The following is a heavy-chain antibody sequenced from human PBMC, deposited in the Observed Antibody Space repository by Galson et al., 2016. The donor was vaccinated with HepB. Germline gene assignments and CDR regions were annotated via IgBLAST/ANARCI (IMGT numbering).Heavy chain of an antibody. CDR3: ARDNKWLLSYYFYYSMDV. J-gene: IGHJ6*02. CDR2: IKSKSDGGTA. D-gene: IGHD3-22*01. Sequence: SLRLSCAASGLTLSNVWMTWVRQAPGKGLEYLGHIKSKSDGGTADYATPVKGRFTIFRDDSKNTLYLQMNSLRAEDTAVYYCARDNKWLLSYYFYYSMDVWGQGTTVTVSS. V-gene: IGHV3-15*01. CDR1: GLTLSNVW.